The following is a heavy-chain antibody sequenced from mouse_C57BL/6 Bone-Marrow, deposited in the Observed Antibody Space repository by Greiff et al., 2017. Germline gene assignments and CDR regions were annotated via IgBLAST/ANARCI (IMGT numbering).Heavy chain of an antibody. CDR3: AGELGRGFAY. CDR1: GFTFSDYG. J-gene: IGHJ3*01. CDR2: ISSGSSTI. D-gene: IGHD4-1*01. V-gene: IGHV5-17*01. Sequence: VQLVESGGGLVKPGGSLKLSCAASGFTFSDYGMHWVRQAPEKGLEWVAYISSGSSTIYYADTVKGRFTISRDNAKNTLFLQMTSLRSEDTAMYYCAGELGRGFAYWGQGTLVTVSA.